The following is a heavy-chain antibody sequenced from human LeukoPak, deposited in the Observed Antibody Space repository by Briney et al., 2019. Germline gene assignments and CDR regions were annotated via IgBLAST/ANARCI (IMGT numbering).Heavy chain of an antibody. J-gene: IGHJ6*03. CDR1: GFTFSSYS. CDR3: ARGTIVGVSYYYMDV. V-gene: IGHV3-48*01. D-gene: IGHD1-26*01. Sequence: PGGSLRLSCAASGFTFSSYSMNWVRQAPGKGLEWVSYISSRSSTIYYADSMKGRFTISRDNAKNSLYLQMNSLRAEDTAVYYCARGTIVGVSYYYMDVWGKGTTVTVSS. CDR2: ISSRSSTI.